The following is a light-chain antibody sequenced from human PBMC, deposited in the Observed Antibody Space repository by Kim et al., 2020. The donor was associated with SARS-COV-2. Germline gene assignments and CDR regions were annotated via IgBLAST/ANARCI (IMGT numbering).Light chain of an antibody. Sequence: GQSITISCPGTSRDVDKSNYVSWYQQHPGKAPKLMLYDVNKRPSGVSTRFSGSKSGNTTSLTISGLQAEDEADYYCRSYTSSTTLLFGTGTKVTVL. J-gene: IGLJ1*01. CDR1: SRDVDKSNY. CDR3: RSYTSSTTLL. CDR2: DVN. V-gene: IGLV2-14*03.